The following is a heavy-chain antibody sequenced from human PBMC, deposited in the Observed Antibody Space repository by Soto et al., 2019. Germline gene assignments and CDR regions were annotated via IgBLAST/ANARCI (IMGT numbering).Heavy chain of an antibody. CDR3: AKETTIFGVVIRGDFDY. J-gene: IGHJ4*02. CDR1: GFTFSSYG. CDR2: ISYDGSNK. D-gene: IGHD3-3*01. V-gene: IGHV3-30*18. Sequence: QVQLVESGGGVVQPGRSLRLSCAASGFTFSSYGMRWVRQAPGKGLEWVAVISYDGSNKYYADSVKGRFTISRDNSKNTLYLQMNSLRAEDTAVYYCAKETTIFGVVIRGDFDYWGQGTLVTVSS.